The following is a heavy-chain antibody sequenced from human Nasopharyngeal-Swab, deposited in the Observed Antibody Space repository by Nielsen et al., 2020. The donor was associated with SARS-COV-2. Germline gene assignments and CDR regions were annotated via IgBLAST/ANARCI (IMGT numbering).Heavy chain of an antibody. J-gene: IGHJ4*02. CDR3: ARFRYSYGEIDY. D-gene: IGHD5-18*01. CDR2: IYPGDSDT. V-gene: IGHV5-51*01. Sequence: GESLKISCTGSGYSFTSYWIGWVRQIPGKGPEWMGIIYPGDSDTRYSPSFQGQVTISADKSISTAYLQWSSLKASDTAMYYCARFRYSYGEIDYWGQGTLVTVSS. CDR1: GYSFTSYW.